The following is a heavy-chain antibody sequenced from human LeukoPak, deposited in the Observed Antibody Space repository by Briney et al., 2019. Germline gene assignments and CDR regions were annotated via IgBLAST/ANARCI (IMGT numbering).Heavy chain of an antibody. D-gene: IGHD6-6*01. V-gene: IGHV1-18*01. Sequence: GASVKVSCKASGYTFTSYVISWVRQAPGQELECMGWISAYNGNTNYAQKLQGRVTMTTDTFTSTAYMELRSLRSDDTAVYYCARDLGSSSSGYYFDYWGQGTLVTVSS. CDR3: ARDLGSSSSGYYFDY. J-gene: IGHJ4*02. CDR1: GYTFTSYV. CDR2: ISAYNGNT.